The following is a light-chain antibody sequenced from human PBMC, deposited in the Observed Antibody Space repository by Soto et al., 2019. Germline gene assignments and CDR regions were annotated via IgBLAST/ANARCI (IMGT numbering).Light chain of an antibody. Sequence: EIVITQSPATLSVSPGERATLYCRASQSVSSNLAWYQQKPGQAPRLLIYGASTRATGIPARFSGSGSGTEFTLTISSLQSEDFAVYYCQQYNNWPPGTFGQGTKVELK. J-gene: IGKJ1*01. CDR3: QQYNNWPPGT. V-gene: IGKV3-15*01. CDR2: GAS. CDR1: QSVSSN.